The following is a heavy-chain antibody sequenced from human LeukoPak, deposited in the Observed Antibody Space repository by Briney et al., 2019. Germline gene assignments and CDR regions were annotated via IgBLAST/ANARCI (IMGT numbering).Heavy chain of an antibody. CDR3: ARGPPRYYYGSGSFYGMDV. V-gene: IGHV1-8*01. CDR1: GYTFTSYD. CDR2: MNPNSGNT. D-gene: IGHD3-10*01. J-gene: IGHJ6*02. Sequence: GASVKVSCKASGYTFTSYDINWVRQATGQGLEWMGWMNPNSGNTSYAQKFQGRVTMTRNTSISTAYMELSSLRSEDAAVYYCARGPPRYYYGSGSFYGMDVWGQGTTVTVSS.